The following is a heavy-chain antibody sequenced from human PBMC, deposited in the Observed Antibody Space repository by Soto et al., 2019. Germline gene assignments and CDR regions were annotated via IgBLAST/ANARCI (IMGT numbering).Heavy chain of an antibody. D-gene: IGHD3-16*01. Sequence: PDLTRSRSCPITWDPITRSHRTYDCIRDAAYLGLEWLGRTYYRSKWQSDYAVSVKSRISINPDTSNNQLSLQLNSVTPDDTAVYYCARLIGNSWLDSWGQGTLVTVSS. CDR3: ARLIGNSWLDS. CDR2: TYYRSKWQS. CDR1: WDPITRSHRT. J-gene: IGHJ5*01. V-gene: IGHV6-1*01.